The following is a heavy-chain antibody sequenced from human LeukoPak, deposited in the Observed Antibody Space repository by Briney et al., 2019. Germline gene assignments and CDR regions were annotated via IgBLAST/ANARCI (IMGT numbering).Heavy chain of an antibody. Sequence: SGGSLRLSCAASGFTFSSYAMGWVRQAPRKGLEWVSAITASSGGTYYADSVKGRFTISRDNSKNTLYLQINSLRAEDAAIYYCAKIRFYYDSSFDYWYFDLWGRGTLVTVSS. J-gene: IGHJ2*01. CDR2: ITASSGGT. CDR3: AKIRFYYDSSFDYWYFDL. CDR1: GFTFSSYA. D-gene: IGHD3-22*01. V-gene: IGHV3-23*01.